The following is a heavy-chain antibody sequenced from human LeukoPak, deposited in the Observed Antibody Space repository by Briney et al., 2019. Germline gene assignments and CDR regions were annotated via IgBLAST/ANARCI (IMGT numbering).Heavy chain of an antibody. V-gene: IGHV5-51*01. CDR2: IYPGDSDT. D-gene: IGHD2-15*01. CDR3: ARDIDPIVVVVAAKDWFDP. Sequence: GESLKISCKGSGYSFSTYWIGWVRQMPGKGLEWVAIIYPGDSDTRYYRSFQGQVSISADRSISTAYLQWGSLKASDTAMYYCARDIDPIVVVVAAKDWFDPWGQGTLVTVSS. J-gene: IGHJ5*02. CDR1: GYSFSTYW.